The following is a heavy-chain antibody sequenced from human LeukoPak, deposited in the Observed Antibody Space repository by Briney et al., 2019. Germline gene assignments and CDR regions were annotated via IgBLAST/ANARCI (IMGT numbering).Heavy chain of an antibody. CDR3: ARRDLNGGNFDY. Sequence: SETLSLTCTVSGGSISSYYWSWIRQPPGKGLEWIGYIYYSGSTNYNPSLKSRVTISVDTSKNQFSLKLSSVTAADTAVYYCARRDLNGGNFDYWGEATLVTVSS. V-gene: IGHV4-59*01. D-gene: IGHD3-16*01. CDR2: IYYSGST. J-gene: IGHJ4*02. CDR1: GGSISSYY.